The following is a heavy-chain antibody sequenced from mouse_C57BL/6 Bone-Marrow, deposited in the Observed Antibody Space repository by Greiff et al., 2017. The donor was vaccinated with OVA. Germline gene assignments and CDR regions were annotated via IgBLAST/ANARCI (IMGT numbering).Heavy chain of an antibody. CDR1: GFSLTSYG. D-gene: IGHD1-1*01. Sequence: VQLQQSGPGLVQPSQSLSITCTVSGFSLTSYGVHWVRQSPGKGLEWLGVIWRGGSTDYNAAFISRLSISKDNSKSQVFFKMNSLQADDTAIYYCARNWDTTDLDYWGQGTSVTVSS. CDR2: IWRGGST. CDR3: ARNWDTTDLDY. V-gene: IGHV2-2*01. J-gene: IGHJ4*01.